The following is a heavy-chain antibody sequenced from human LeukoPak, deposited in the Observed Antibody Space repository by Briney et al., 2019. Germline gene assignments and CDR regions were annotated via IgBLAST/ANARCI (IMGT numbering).Heavy chain of an antibody. CDR1: GYTFSSYD. J-gene: IGHJ6*02. Sequence: ASVRVSCKASGYTFSSYDINWVRQVPGQGLEWMGWMNPHSGNVGHALGFQGRVTMTRDTSIRTAYMELTSLRSEDTAVYYCARRGTNSVNYYYYAMDAWGQGTTVTVSS. CDR2: MNPHSGNV. CDR3: ARRGTNSVNYYYYAMDA. D-gene: IGHD5-24*01. V-gene: IGHV1-8*01.